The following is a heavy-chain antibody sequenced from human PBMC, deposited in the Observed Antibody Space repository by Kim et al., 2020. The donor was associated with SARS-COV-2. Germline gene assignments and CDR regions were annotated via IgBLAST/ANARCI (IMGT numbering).Heavy chain of an antibody. Sequence: ASVKVSCKASGYTFTSYDINWVRQATGQGLEWMGWMNPNSGNTGYAQKFQGRVTMTRNTSISTAYMELSSLRSEDTAVYYCARGQSYVLMVYAIPWFSGGMDVWGQGTTVTVSS. J-gene: IGHJ6*02. CDR2: MNPNSGNT. CDR1: GYTFTSYD. V-gene: IGHV1-8*01. D-gene: IGHD2-8*01. CDR3: ARGQSYVLMVYAIPWFSGGMDV.